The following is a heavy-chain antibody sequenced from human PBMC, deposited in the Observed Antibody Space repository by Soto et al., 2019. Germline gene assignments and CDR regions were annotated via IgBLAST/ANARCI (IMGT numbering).Heavy chain of an antibody. CDR3: AKEKISTSCCNWFDP. CDR2: ISSSSSTI. V-gene: IGHV3-48*01. Sequence: QPGGSLRLSCAASGFTFSTYSMNWVRQAPGKGLEWVSYISSSSSTIFYTDSVKGRFTVSRDNAKNSLYLQMNSLRAEDTAVYYCAKEKISTSCCNWFDPWGQGTLVTVS. D-gene: IGHD2-2*01. CDR1: GFTFSTYS. J-gene: IGHJ5*02.